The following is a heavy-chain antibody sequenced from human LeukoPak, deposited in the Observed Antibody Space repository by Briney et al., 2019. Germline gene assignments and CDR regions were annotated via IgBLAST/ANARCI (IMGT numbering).Heavy chain of an antibody. J-gene: IGHJ6*03. CDR1: GFTFSSYS. Sequence: PGGSLRLSCAASGFTFSSYSMNWVRQAPGKGLEWVSSISSSSSYIYYADSVKGRFTISRDNAKNSLYLQMNSLRAEDTAVYYCARESGYSSSWYQYPGRGYMDVWGKGTTVTVSS. CDR2: ISSSSSYI. V-gene: IGHV3-21*01. CDR3: ARESGYSSSWYQYPGRGYMDV. D-gene: IGHD6-13*01.